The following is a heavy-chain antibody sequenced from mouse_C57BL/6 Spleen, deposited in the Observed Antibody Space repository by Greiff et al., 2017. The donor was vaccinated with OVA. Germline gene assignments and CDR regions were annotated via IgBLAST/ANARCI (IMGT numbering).Heavy chain of an antibody. CDR3: ARKATTEDYFDD. D-gene: IGHD1-1*01. J-gene: IGHJ2*01. Sequence: QVQLQQSGPELVKPGASVKISCKASGYSFSSSWLHWVTQRPGKGLAWIGRIYPGAGDPNSNGKFKGKATLTADKSASTAYMQLSSLTSEDSAVDFDARKATTEDYFDDWGQGTTLTVSS. CDR1: GYSFSSSW. CDR2: IYPGAGDP. V-gene: IGHV1-82*01.